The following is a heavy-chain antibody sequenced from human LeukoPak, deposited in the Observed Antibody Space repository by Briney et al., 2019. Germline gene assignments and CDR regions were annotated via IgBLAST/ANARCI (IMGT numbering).Heavy chain of an antibody. CDR2: ISTSGDST. CDR1: GFAFLAYN. CDR3: ARASYGDYDALDI. Sequence: GVSLRLSCAASGFAFLAYNMHWVRQAPGEGLEYVSGISTSGDSTNYANSVKGRFTISRDNSRNTLYLQMDNLRAEDMAVYHCARASYGDYDALDIWGQGTLVTVSS. J-gene: IGHJ3*02. D-gene: IGHD4-17*01. V-gene: IGHV3-64*01.